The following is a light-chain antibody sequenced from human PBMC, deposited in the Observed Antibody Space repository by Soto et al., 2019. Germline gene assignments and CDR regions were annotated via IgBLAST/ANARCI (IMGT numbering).Light chain of an antibody. J-gene: IGLJ2*01. CDR1: SSDIGAYNY. V-gene: IGLV2-14*01. CDR3: SSYTTNTNLI. Sequence: QSALTQPASVSGSPGQSITISCTGTSSDIGAYNYVSWYQQHPGKAPKLMIYDVTYRPSGVSNRFSGSKSGNTASLTISGREAEDEADYCWSSYTTNTNLIFGGGTKLTVL. CDR2: DVT.